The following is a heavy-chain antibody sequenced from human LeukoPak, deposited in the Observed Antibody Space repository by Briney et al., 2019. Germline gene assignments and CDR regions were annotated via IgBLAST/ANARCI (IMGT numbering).Heavy chain of an antibody. Sequence: PSETLSLTCTVSGGSISSGDYYWSWIRQPPGKGLEWIGYIYYSGSTYYNPSLKSRVTISVDTSKNQFSLKLSSVTAADTAMYYCARLNFAVENAEFDYWGQGSLVTVSS. D-gene: IGHD2-21*01. V-gene: IGHV4-30-4*01. J-gene: IGHJ4*02. CDR1: GGSISSGDYY. CDR2: IYYSGST. CDR3: ARLNFAVENAEFDY.